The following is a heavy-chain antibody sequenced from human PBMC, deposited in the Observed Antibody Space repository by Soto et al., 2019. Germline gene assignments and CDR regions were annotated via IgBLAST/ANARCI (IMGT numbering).Heavy chain of an antibody. D-gene: IGHD2-15*01. V-gene: IGHV4-30-2*01. CDR2: IYHSGRT. CDR3: ARGQVVAAQH. J-gene: IGHJ4*02. CDR1: GGSISSGGYS. Sequence: QLQLQESGSGLVKPSQTLSLTCAVSGGSISSGGYSWSWFRQQPGKGLEWIGYIYHSGRTCYNPSRKILVPISVDRSKNQFSLKLSSVTAADTAVYYCARGQVVAAQHWGQGTLVTVSS.